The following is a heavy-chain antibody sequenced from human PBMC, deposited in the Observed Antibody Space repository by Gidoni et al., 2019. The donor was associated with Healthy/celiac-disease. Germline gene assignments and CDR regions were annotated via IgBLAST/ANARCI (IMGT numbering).Heavy chain of an antibody. CDR2: IWYDGSNE. CDR1: GFTFSSDG. J-gene: IGHJ4*02. CDR3: ARDTYYYDSSGYYQ. D-gene: IGHD3-22*01. V-gene: IGHV3-33*01. Sequence: QVQLVESGGGVVQPGRSLRLSCAASGFTFSSDGMHWVRQAPGKGLEWVAVIWYDGSNEYYAASVKGRFTISRDNSKNTLYLQMNSLRAEDTAVYYCARDTYYYDSSGYYQWGQGTLVTVSS.